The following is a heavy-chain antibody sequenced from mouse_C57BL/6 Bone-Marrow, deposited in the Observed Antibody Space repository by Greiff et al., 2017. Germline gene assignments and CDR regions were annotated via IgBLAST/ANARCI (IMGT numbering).Heavy chain of an antibody. V-gene: IGHV5-17*01. J-gene: IGHJ2*01. D-gene: IGHD3-3*01. CDR3: ARETWDREYYFDY. CDR2: ISSGSSTI. Sequence: EVQLVESGGGLVKPGGSLKLSCAASGFTFSDYGMHWVRQAPEKGLEWVAYISSGSSTIYYADTVKGRFTISRDNAKNTLFLQMTSLRSEDTAMYYCARETWDREYYFDYWGQGTTLTVSS. CDR1: GFTFSDYG.